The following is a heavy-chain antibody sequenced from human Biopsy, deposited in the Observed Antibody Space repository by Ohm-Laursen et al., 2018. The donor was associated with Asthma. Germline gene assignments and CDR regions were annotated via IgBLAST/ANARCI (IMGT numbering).Heavy chain of an antibody. CDR2: ISGSGGST. V-gene: IGHV3-23*01. D-gene: IGHD2-15*01. Sequence: LRLSCTASGFTFSSYAMSWVRQAPGKGLEWVSAISGSGGSTYYADSVKGRFTISRDNSKNTLYLQMNSLRAEDTAVYYCAKAREDIVVVVAVSDSWGQGTLVTVSS. CDR1: GFTFSSYA. J-gene: IGHJ4*02. CDR3: AKAREDIVVVVAVSDS.